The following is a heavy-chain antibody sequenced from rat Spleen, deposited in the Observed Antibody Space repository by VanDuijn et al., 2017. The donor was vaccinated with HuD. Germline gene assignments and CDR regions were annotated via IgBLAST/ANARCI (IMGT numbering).Heavy chain of an antibody. Sequence: EVQLVESGGGLVQPGRSLKLSCAASGFTFSDYGMAWVRQAPKKGLEWVASISSGGGGTYHSDSVKGRFTVSRDNAKSTLYLQMDSLRSEDTATYYCARHPDYSNYFDYWGQGVMVTVSS. V-gene: IGHV5-29*01. CDR2: ISSGGGGT. D-gene: IGHD1-1*01. CDR1: GFTFSDYG. J-gene: IGHJ2*01. CDR3: ARHPDYSNYFDY.